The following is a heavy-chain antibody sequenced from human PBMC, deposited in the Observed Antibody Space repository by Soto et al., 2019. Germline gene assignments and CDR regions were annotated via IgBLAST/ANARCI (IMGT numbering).Heavy chain of an antibody. Sequence: VQLVESGGGVVQPGRSLRLSCAASGFTFRSYHLHWVRQAPGKGLEWVETISTDENKTYYTDSVKGRFTISRDNSKNTLYLQVNSLRAEDTAVYYCARAMDTAMTSKDNWFDPWGQGTLVTVSS. CDR2: ISTDENKT. CDR1: GFTFRSYH. J-gene: IGHJ5*02. CDR3: ARAMDTAMTSKDNWFDP. V-gene: IGHV3-30-3*01. D-gene: IGHD5-18*01.